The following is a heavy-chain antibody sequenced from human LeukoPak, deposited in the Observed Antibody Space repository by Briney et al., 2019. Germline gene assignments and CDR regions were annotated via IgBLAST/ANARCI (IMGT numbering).Heavy chain of an antibody. Sequence: PSETLSLTCAVYGGSFSGYYWSWIRQPPGKGLEWIGEINHSGSTNYNPSLKSRVTISVDTSKNQFSLKLSSVTAADTAVHYCARQTAAGYWYFDLWGRGTLVTVSS. D-gene: IGHD6-13*01. CDR1: GGSFSGYY. CDR2: INHSGST. CDR3: ARQTAAGYWYFDL. J-gene: IGHJ2*01. V-gene: IGHV4-34*01.